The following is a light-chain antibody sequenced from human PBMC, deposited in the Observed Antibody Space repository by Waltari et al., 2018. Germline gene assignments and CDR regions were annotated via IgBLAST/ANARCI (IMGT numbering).Light chain of an antibody. V-gene: IGKV3-20*01. CDR2: DAS. CDR1: QTVPLNY. J-gene: IGKJ4*01. Sequence: EIVLTQSPGTLSLPPGERATLSCRASQTVPLNYLAWYQQKPGQAPRLLIYDASSRATGIPDRFSGSESGTDFTLTIRRLEPEDCAVYYCQQYATSPLTFGGGTKVEIK. CDR3: QQYATSPLT.